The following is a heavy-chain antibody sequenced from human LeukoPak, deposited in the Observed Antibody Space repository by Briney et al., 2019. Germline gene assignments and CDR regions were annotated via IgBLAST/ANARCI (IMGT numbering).Heavy chain of an antibody. CDR2: ISGYNGNT. Sequence: GASVKVSCKASGYTFTSYGISWVRQAPGQGLEWMVWISGYNGNTNSAQKLQGRVSMTTDTSTSTAYMELRSLRSDDTAVYYCARDRSPDFWSGDYRDAFDIWGQGTMVTVSS. CDR3: ARDRSPDFWSGDYRDAFDI. J-gene: IGHJ3*02. D-gene: IGHD3-3*01. V-gene: IGHV1-18*01. CDR1: GYTFTSYG.